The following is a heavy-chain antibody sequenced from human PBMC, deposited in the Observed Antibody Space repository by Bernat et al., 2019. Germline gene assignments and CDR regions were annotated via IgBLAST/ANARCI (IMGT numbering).Heavy chain of an antibody. CDR2: IYYSGST. Sequence: QVQLQESGPGLVKPSETLSLTCTVSGGSISSYYWSWIRQPPGKGLEWIGYIYYSGSTNYNPSLKSRVTISVDTSKNQFSLKLSSVTAADTAVYYCARDRAGHTIAARLGRRGWYFDLWGRGTLVTVSS. D-gene: IGHD6-6*01. V-gene: IGHV4-59*01. CDR1: GGSISSYY. CDR3: ARDRAGHTIAARLGRRGWYFDL. J-gene: IGHJ2*01.